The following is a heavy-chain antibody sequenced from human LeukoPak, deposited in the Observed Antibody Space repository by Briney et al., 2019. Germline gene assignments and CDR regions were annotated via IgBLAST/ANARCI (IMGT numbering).Heavy chain of an antibody. D-gene: IGHD5-18*01. J-gene: IGHJ4*02. CDR2: INWNGGST. Sequence: GGSLRLSCAASGFTFDDYGMSWVRQAPGKGLEWVSGINWNGGSTGYADSVKGRFTISRDNSKNTLYVQMNSLRAEDTAVYYCAIPIREYSYGYRDYWGQGTLVTVSS. V-gene: IGHV3-20*04. CDR1: GFTFDDYG. CDR3: AIPIREYSYGYRDY.